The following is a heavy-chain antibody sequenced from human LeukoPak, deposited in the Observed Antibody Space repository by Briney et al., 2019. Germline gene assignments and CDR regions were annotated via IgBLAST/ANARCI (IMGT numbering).Heavy chain of an antibody. V-gene: IGHV3-11*03. CDR2: INNDDVYT. Sequence: GGSLRLSCAASGFTFSDYYMSWIRQAPGKGLEWISYINNDDVYTNYADSVKGRFTISRDKAKNSLYLQMNSLRADDTAVYYCASGTTAAPLDHWGQGTLVTVSS. CDR3: ASGTTAAPLDH. D-gene: IGHD6-13*01. J-gene: IGHJ5*02. CDR1: GFTFSDYY.